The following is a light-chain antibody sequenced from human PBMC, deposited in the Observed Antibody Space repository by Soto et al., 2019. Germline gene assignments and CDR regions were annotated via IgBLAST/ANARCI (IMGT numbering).Light chain of an antibody. V-gene: IGKV3-20*01. Sequence: EVVLTQSPGTLSLSPGERATLSCRASQSVSSIYLAWYNQKPGQAPSLLIYGGSTRATGIPDRFSGSGSGTDFSLTISRLEPEDLAVYFCQYYGSSSGTFGQGTKVEIK. CDR2: GGS. J-gene: IGKJ1*01. CDR1: QSVSSIY. CDR3: QYYGSSSGT.